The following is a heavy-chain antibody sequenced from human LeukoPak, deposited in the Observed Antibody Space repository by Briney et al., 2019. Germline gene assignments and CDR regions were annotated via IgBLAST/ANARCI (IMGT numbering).Heavy chain of an antibody. CDR1: GGTFSSYA. D-gene: IGHD3-22*01. CDR3: ATDPNYYDSLVAA. V-gene: IGHV1-24*01. J-gene: IGHJ5*02. CDR2: FDPEDGET. Sequence: ASVKVSCKASGGTFSSYAISWVRQAPGQGLEWMGGFDPEDGETIYAQKFQGRVTMTEDTSTDTAYMELSSLRSEDTAVYYCATDPNYYDSLVAAWGQGTLVTVSS.